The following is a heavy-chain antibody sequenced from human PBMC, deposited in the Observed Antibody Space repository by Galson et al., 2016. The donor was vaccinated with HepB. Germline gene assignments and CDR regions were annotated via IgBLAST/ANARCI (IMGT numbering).Heavy chain of an antibody. D-gene: IGHD6-19*01. CDR2: VNAGNGNT. CDR1: GYIFTTYL. J-gene: IGHJ4*02. Sequence: SVKVSCKASGYIFTTYLIHWVRQAPGQRPEWMGWVNAGNGNTEYSQKFQGRVTFTRDTSASTAYMELSSLRSEDTAVYYCARDGGSGWSRLWWGQGTLVAVSS. V-gene: IGHV1-3*01. CDR3: ARDGGSGWSRLW.